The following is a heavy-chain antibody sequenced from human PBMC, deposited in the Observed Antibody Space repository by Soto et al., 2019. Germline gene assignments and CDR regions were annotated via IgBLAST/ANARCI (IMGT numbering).Heavy chain of an antibody. CDR1: GFTVSSNY. D-gene: IGHD3-3*01. Sequence: SLRLSCAVSGFTVSSNYMSWVRQAPGKGLEWVSVIYSGGNTYYADSVKGRFTISRDNSKNTLYLQMNSLRAEDTAVYYCARSGPREYYYYYYMDVWGKGTTVTVSS. J-gene: IGHJ6*03. CDR2: IYSGGNT. V-gene: IGHV3-66*01. CDR3: ARSGPREYYYYYYMDV.